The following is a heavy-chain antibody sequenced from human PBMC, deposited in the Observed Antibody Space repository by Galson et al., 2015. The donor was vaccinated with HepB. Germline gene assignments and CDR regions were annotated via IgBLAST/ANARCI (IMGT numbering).Heavy chain of an antibody. CDR3: AREARHSYGYPWEY. CDR2: ISSSSSYI. V-gene: IGHV3-21*01. CDR1: GFTFSSYS. D-gene: IGHD5-18*01. J-gene: IGHJ4*02. Sequence: SLRLSCAASGFTFSSYSMNWVRQAPGKGLEWVSSISSSSSYIYYADSVKGRFTISRDNAKNSLYLQMNSLRAEDTAVYYCAREARHSYGYPWEYWGQGTLVTVSS.